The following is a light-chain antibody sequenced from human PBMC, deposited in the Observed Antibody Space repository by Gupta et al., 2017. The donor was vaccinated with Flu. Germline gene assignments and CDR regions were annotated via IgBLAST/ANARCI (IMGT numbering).Light chain of an antibody. CDR3: SSHAGRVTWV. CDR2: DVT. Sequence: SAPTQPRSVSGSPGQSVTIPCTGTSNDVGGYNRVSWYEQRPGKAPKLILYDVTERPSGVPDRFSGSKSGNTASLTISGLQADDEADYYCSSHAGRVTWVFGTGTTVTVL. V-gene: IGLV2-11*01. CDR1: SNDVGGYNR. J-gene: IGLJ1*01.